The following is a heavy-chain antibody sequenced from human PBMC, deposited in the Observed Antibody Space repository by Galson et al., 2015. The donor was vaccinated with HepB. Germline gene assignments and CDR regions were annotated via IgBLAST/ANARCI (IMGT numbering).Heavy chain of an antibody. CDR1: GGTFRTSS. J-gene: IGHJ5*02. V-gene: IGHV1-69*13. CDR3: ATEGKNTDLWLDP. D-gene: IGHD2/OR15-2a*01. Sequence: SVKVSCKASGGTFRTSSILWVRQAPGQGLEWVGGINPIFRVSNYAQRFQGRVTITADESATTAYMELTSLRSEDTAIYYCATEGKNTDLWLDPWGQGTLL. CDR2: INPIFRVS.